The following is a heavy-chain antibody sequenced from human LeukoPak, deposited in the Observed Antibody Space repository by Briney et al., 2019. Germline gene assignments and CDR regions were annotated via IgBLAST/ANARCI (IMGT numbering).Heavy chain of an antibody. J-gene: IGHJ4*02. CDR1: GGTFSSYA. Sequence: ASVKVSCKASGGTFSSYAISWVRQAPGKGLEYVSAISSNGGSTYYADSVKGRFTISRDNSKNTLYLQMSSLRAEDTAVYYCVKDAAMYSSSWYGDYWGQGTLVTVSS. CDR2: ISSNGGST. D-gene: IGHD6-13*01. V-gene: IGHV3-64D*06. CDR3: VKDAAMYSSSWYGDY.